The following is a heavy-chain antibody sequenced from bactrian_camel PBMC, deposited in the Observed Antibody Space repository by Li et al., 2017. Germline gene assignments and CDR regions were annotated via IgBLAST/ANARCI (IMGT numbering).Heavy chain of an antibody. J-gene: IGHJ4*01. D-gene: IGHD1*01. CDR2: IASLDTDGST. V-gene: IGHV3S66*01. CDR1: GFTFDDSD. Sequence: DVQLVESGGGSVQAGGSLILSCTASGFTFDDSDMGWYRLTPKDVGTVCELIASLDTDGSTDYDDSVKGRFAVSTDSAKSTVYLRMTSLQPEDTAVYYCSASRRQNYCLDQGTQVTVS.